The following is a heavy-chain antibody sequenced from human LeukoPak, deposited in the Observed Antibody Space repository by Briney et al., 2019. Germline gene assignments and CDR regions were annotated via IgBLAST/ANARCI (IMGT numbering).Heavy chain of an antibody. CDR2: ISAYNGNT. J-gene: IGHJ4*02. CDR1: GYTFTSYG. CDR3: ARGVRYCSGGSCYYFDY. V-gene: IGHV1-18*01. Sequence: ASVKVSCKASGYTFTSYGISWVRQAPGQGLEWMGWISAYNGNTNYAQKLQGRVTMTTDTSTSTAYMELWSLRSDDTAVYYCARGVRYCSGGSCYYFDYWGQGTLVTVSS. D-gene: IGHD2-15*01.